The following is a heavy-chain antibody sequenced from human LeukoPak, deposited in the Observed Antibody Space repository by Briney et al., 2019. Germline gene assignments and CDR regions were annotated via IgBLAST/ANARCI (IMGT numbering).Heavy chain of an antibody. Sequence: SETLSLTCTVSGGSIGTYYWSWIRQSPGEGLEWIGYIYVTGTNYNPSLKSRVTISVDTSKNQFSLKLSSVTAADTAVYYCARGNIVVVPAAAKYYYYYMDVWGKGTTVTVSS. J-gene: IGHJ6*03. CDR2: IYVTGT. D-gene: IGHD2-2*01. V-gene: IGHV4-59*12. CDR3: ARGNIVVVPAAAKYYYYYMDV. CDR1: GGSIGTYY.